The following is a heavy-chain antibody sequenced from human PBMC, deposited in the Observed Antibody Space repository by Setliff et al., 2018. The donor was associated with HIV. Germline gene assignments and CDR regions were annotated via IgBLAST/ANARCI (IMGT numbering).Heavy chain of an antibody. CDR2: INEDGSER. Sequence: LRLSCAASGFIVSSFWMNWVRQAPGKGLEWLANINEDGSERNCVDSVKGRFTISKDTAKNSLYLQMNSLRAEDTAVYYCTAGHYGPNPWGQGNPVTVSS. J-gene: IGHJ5*01. D-gene: IGHD3-10*01. CDR1: GFIVSSFW. CDR3: TAGHYGPNP. V-gene: IGHV3-7*01.